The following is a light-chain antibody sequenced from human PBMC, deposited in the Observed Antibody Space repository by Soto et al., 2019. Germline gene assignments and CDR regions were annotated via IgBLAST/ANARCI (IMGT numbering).Light chain of an antibody. Sequence: QSALTQPPSASGTPGQRVTIYCSGSSSNIGTNTVNWYQQLPGTAPKLLIYSNNQRPSGVPDRFSGSKSGTSASLAISGLQSEDEADYYCAAWDDSLNGWVFGGGTQLTVL. CDR1: SSNIGTNT. J-gene: IGLJ3*02. CDR3: AAWDDSLNGWV. CDR2: SNN. V-gene: IGLV1-44*01.